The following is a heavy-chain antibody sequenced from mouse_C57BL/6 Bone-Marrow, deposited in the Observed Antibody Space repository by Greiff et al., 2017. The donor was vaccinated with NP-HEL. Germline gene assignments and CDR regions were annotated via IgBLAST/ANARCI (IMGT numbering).Heavy chain of an antibody. Sequence: QVQLKQPGAELVKPGASVKMSCKASGYTFTSYWITWVKQRPGQGLEWIGDIYPGSGSSNYNEKFKSKATLTVDTSSSTAYMQLSSLTSEDSAVFYWARGGGGYLYDGYFYAMDYWGQGTSVTVSS. CDR2: IYPGSGSS. CDR1: GYTFTSYW. D-gene: IGHD2-3*01. J-gene: IGHJ4*01. V-gene: IGHV1-55*01. CDR3: ARGGGGYLYDGYFYAMDY.